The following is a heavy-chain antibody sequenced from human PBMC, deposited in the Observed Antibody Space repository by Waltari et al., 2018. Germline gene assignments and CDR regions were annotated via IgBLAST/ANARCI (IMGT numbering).Heavy chain of an antibody. CDR2: IRSEANSYAT. J-gene: IGHJ3*02. V-gene: IGHV3-73*01. Sequence: EVQLVDSGGDLVQPGGSLKLSCAASGITFSDSSIHWVRQAPGKGLEWVGSIRSEANSYATAFAASVNGRFTIFRDDAKKTAYLQMNTLMSEDTALYYCTRSGTTTVAFDIWGQGTMVTVSS. CDR3: TRSGTTTVAFDI. D-gene: IGHD1-1*01. CDR1: GITFSDSS.